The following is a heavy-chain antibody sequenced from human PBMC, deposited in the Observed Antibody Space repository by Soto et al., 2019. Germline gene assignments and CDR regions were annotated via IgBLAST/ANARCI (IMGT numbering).Heavy chain of an antibody. D-gene: IGHD2-15*01. CDR1: GFTFSSYA. J-gene: IGHJ3*02. V-gene: IGHV3-30-3*01. CDR2: ISNDGGNT. Sequence: QVQLVESGGGVVQPGMSLRISCAGTGFTFSSYAMHWVRQTPGKGLEWVAMISNDGGNTHYADSVRDRFTISRDNSKNSLYLQVDSLTGADTAVYFCASAKAVVVAPLDIWGQGTMVTVSS. CDR3: ASAKAVVVAPLDI.